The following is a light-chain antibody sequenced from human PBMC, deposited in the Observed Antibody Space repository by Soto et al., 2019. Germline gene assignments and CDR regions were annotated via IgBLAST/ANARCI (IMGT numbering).Light chain of an antibody. J-gene: IGLJ2*01. CDR2: NVS. V-gene: IGLV2-14*01. CDR3: ASVTSRTTLV. CDR1: SSDVGAYEY. Sequence: QSALTQPASVSGSPGQSITISCTGTSSDVGAYEYVSWYQQHPGKAPKLMIRNVSNRPSGVSNLFSGSKSGNTASLTISGLQAEDEADYYCASVTSRTTLVFGGWTKVTVL.